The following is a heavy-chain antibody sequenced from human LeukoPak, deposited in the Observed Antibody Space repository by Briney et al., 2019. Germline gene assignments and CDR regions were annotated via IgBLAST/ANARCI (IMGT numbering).Heavy chain of an antibody. Sequence: GGSLRLSCAGSGFSFSSYGMHWVRQAPGKGLEWMAFIRSDGSNKYYADSVKGRFTISRDNSKNTLYLQMSSLRAEDTAVYYCARDRPSRGVGAPDYWGQGTLVTVSS. CDR1: GFSFSSYG. J-gene: IGHJ4*02. CDR3: ARDRPSRGVGAPDY. V-gene: IGHV3-30*02. D-gene: IGHD1-26*01. CDR2: IRSDGSNK.